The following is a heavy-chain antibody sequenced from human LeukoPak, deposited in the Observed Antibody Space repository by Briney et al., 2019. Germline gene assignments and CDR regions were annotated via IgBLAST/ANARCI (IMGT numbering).Heavy chain of an antibody. J-gene: IGHJ3*02. CDR3: ARVLKLFLTGGDAFDI. V-gene: IGHV1-18*01. CDR2: ISAYNGNT. Sequence: ASVKVSCKASGYTFTSYGISWVRQAPGQGLEWMGWISAYNGNTNYAQKLQGRVTMTRDTSISTAYMELSSLGSEDTAVYYCARVLKLFLTGGDAFDIWGQGTMVTVSS. D-gene: IGHD3-9*01. CDR1: GYTFTSYG.